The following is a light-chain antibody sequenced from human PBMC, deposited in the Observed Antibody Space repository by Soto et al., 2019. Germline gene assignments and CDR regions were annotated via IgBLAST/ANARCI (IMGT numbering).Light chain of an antibody. V-gene: IGKV3-20*01. CDR2: GAS. CDR3: QQYNNWPPGT. Sequence: EIVLTQSPGTLSLSPGERATLSCRASQSVSSSYLAWYQQKPGQPPRLLIYGASSRATGIPDRFSGSGSGTEFTLTISSLQSEDFAVYYCQQYNNWPPGTFGQGTKVEIK. J-gene: IGKJ1*01. CDR1: QSVSSSY.